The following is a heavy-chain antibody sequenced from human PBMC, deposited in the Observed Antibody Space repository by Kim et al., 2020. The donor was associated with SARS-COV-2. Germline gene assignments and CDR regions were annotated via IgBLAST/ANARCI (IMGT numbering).Heavy chain of an antibody. Sequence: GGSLRLSCTASGFALRSFAIHWFRQTPGKGLEWVAVISYDAKHKYCVESVKDRFTISRDNSKDTVYLQMNSLRTEDSAVYFCARERDASLAHWDFDYWG. CDR3: ARERDASLAHWDFDY. CDR1: GFALRSFA. V-gene: IGHV3-30*04. D-gene: IGHD3-3*02. J-gene: IGHJ4*01. CDR2: ISYDAKHK.